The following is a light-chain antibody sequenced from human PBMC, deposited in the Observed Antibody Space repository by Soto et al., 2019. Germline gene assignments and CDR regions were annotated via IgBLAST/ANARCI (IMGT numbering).Light chain of an antibody. CDR2: DVS. V-gene: IGLV2-8*01. Sequence: QSALTQPPSASGSPGQSVTIFCTRTSSDVGAYNYVSWYQQHPGKAPKLMIYDVSKRPSGVPDRFSGSKSGNTASLTVSGLQAEDEADFYCISYAGSSIGVFGGGTKLTVL. CDR1: SSDVGAYNY. J-gene: IGLJ3*02. CDR3: ISYAGSSIGV.